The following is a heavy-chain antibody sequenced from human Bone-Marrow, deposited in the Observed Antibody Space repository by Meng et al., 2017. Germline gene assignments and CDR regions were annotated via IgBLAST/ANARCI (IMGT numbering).Heavy chain of an antibody. V-gene: IGHV1-2*06. CDR2: IDPKSGDT. J-gene: IGHJ4*02. Sequence: SVKVSCKPSGYNFPDYWLHWVRRAPGQGLEWMGRIDPKSGDTHYAQRFQGRVTMTGDTSISTAYMELSSLRSEDTAVYYCARDHSPYSSGWYEGGYWGQGTLVTVSS. CDR1: GYNFPDYW. CDR3: ARDHSPYSSGWYEGGY. D-gene: IGHD6-19*01.